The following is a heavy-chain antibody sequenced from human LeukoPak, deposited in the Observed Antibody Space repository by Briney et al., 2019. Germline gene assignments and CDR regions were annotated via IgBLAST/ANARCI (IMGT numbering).Heavy chain of an antibody. D-gene: IGHD6-6*01. CDR1: GFTFSASA. Sequence: GGSLRLSCAASGFTFSASAVHWVRQASGKGLEWIGRIRSKANNYATAYTDPLEGRFTVSRDDSKNTAYLQMNSLKTEDSAVYFCARDSSSEGPLDYWGQGTLVTVSS. CDR2: IRSKANNYAT. J-gene: IGHJ4*02. V-gene: IGHV3-73*01. CDR3: ARDSSSEGPLDY.